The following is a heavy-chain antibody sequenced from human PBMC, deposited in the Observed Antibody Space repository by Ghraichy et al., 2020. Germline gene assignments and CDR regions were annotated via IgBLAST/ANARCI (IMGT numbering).Heavy chain of an antibody. CDR3: ASSAGRDYGDYYYGMDV. V-gene: IGHV1-18*01. J-gene: IGHJ6*02. Sequence: ASVKVSCKASGYTFTSYGISWVRQAPGQGLEWMGWISAYNGNTNYAQKLQGRVTMTTDTSTSTAYMELRSLRSDDTAVYYCASSAGRDYGDYYYGMDVWGQGTTVTVSS. CDR2: ISAYNGNT. CDR1: GYTFTSYG. D-gene: IGHD4-17*01.